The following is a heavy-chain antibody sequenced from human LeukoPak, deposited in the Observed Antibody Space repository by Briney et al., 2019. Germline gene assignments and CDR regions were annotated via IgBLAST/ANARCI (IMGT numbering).Heavy chain of an antibody. CDR1: GDSISSYY. V-gene: IGHV4-59*01. CDR3: ARDYAFDI. J-gene: IGHJ3*02. Sequence: PSETLSLTCTVSGDSISSYYWSWIRQPPGKGLEWIGYIYYIGSTNYNPSLKSRVTISLDTSKNQFSPKLSSVTAADTAVYYCARDYAFDIWGQGTLVTVSS. CDR2: IYYIGST.